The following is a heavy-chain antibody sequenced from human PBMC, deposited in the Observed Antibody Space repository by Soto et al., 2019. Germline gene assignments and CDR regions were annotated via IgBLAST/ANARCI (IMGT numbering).Heavy chain of an antibody. CDR3: AKVIRDYGDLDYYFDY. D-gene: IGHD4-17*01. CDR2: LKGKADGGTT. V-gene: IGHV3-15*01. J-gene: IGHJ4*02. CDR1: GFTFTNAW. Sequence: EVQLVESGGRLVEPGGSLRLSCATSGFTFTNAWMSWVRQVPGKGLEWIGRLKGKADGGTTDYAAPVKGRFTVSRDNSKNTLYLQMNSLRAEDTAVYYCAKVIRDYGDLDYYFDYWGQGTLVTVSS.